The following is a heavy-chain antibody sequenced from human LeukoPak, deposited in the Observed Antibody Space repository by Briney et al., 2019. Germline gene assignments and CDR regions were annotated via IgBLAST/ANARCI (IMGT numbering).Heavy chain of an antibody. Sequence: GGSLRLSCAASGFTFSDSYMSWIRQAPGKGLEWVSYISSSGSTVYYADSVKGRFTISRDSAKNSLFLQMNSLRAEDSAVYFCARLRRIWNDVEFVDSWGQGTLVTVSS. CDR3: ARLRRIWNDVEFVDS. V-gene: IGHV3-11*01. J-gene: IGHJ4*02. D-gene: IGHD1-1*01. CDR1: GFTFSDSY. CDR2: ISSSGSTV.